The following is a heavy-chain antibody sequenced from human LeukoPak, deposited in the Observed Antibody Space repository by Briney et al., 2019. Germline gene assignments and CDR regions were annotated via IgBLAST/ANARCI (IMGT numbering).Heavy chain of an antibody. J-gene: IGHJ4*02. CDR3: ARLVGFSFTDPFDY. V-gene: IGHV3-23*01. D-gene: IGHD3-3*02. Sequence: GGSLRLSCAASGFTFSTSAMTWVRQAPGKGLEWVSIISGSGGVTYYADSVKGRFTISRDNSKNTLYLQMNSLRAEDTAVYYCARLVGFSFTDPFDYSGQGTLVTVSS. CDR2: ISGSGGVT. CDR1: GFTFSTSA.